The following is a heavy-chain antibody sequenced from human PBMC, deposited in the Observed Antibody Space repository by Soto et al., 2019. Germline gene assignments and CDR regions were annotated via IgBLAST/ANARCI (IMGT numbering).Heavy chain of an antibody. V-gene: IGHV3-30*04. J-gene: IGHJ6*02. CDR1: GFTFSDYA. D-gene: IGHD2-2*01. CDR3: AREEDIVLVPAAPQYYYYGMDV. Sequence: GGSLRLSCAASGFTFSDYAMHWVRQAPGKGLEWVAVVSYDGRNTYYADSVKGRFTISRDNSKNTLYLQMNSLRAEDTAVYYCAREEDIVLVPAAPQYYYYGMDVWGQGTTVTVSS. CDR2: VSYDGRNT.